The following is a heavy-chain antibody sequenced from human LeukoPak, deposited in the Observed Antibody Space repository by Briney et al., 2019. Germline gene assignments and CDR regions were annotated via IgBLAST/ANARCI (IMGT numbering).Heavy chain of an antibody. CDR3: ARGGGYDYYYYYMDV. V-gene: IGHV1-69*01. CDR2: IIPIFVTA. CDR1: GGTFSSYA. J-gene: IGHJ6*03. D-gene: IGHD5-12*01. Sequence: SVKVSCKASGGTFSSYAISWVRQAPGQGLEWMGGIIPIFVTANYAQKLQGRVTITADESTSTAYMELSSLRSEDTAVYYCARGGGYDYYYYYMDVWGKGTTVTVSS.